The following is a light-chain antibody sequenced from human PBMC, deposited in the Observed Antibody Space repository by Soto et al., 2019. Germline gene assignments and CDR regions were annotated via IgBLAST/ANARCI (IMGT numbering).Light chain of an antibody. J-gene: IGKJ5*01. CDR3: QLLNSYPLT. Sequence: IVLTRSPSTLSVSPVDRATLSCRASQSVSSNLAWYQQKPGQAPRLLIYDASNRATGIPARFSGSGSGTEFTLTISSLQPEDFATYYCQLLNSYPLTFAQGTRLEI. CDR2: DAS. V-gene: IGKV3D-15*01. CDR1: QSVSSN.